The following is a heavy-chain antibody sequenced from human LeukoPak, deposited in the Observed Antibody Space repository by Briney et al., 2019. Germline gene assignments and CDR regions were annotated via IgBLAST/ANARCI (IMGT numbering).Heavy chain of an antibody. CDR2: INAGNGNT. CDR1: GYTFTTYA. D-gene: IGHD2-8*01. CDR3: ARGSTNGLFDY. Sequence: ASVKVSCKASGYTFTTYAMHWVRQAPGQRLEWMGWINAGNGNTKYSQKFQGRVTITRDTSASTAYMELRSLRSDDTAVYYCARGSTNGLFDYWGQGTLVTVSS. J-gene: IGHJ4*02. V-gene: IGHV1-3*01.